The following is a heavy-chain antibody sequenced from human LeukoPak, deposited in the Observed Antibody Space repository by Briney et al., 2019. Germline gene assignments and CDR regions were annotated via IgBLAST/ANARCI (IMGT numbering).Heavy chain of an antibody. V-gene: IGHV3-64D*09. D-gene: IGHD1-26*01. CDR2: ITSNGDTT. CDR1: GFTFSTFP. Sequence: PGGSLRLSCSASGFTFSTFPMHWVRQAPGKGLKYVSSITSNGDTTYYADSVKGRFTISRDNSKNTLYLQVSSLRTEDTAVYYCVKADGGSYYKPFDIWGQGTMVTVSS. J-gene: IGHJ3*02. CDR3: VKADGGSYYKPFDI.